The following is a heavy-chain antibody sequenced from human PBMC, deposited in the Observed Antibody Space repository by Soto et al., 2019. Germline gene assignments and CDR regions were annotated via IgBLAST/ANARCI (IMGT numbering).Heavy chain of an antibody. CDR3: ARTMSRSSASYYYYYMDG. V-gene: IGHV1-8*01. Sequence: ASVKVSCKASGYTFTSYDINWVRQATGQGLEWMGWMNPNSGNTGYAQKFQGRVTMTRNTSISTAYMELSSLRSEDTAVYYCARTMSRSSASYYYYYMDGWGKGTTVTVAS. J-gene: IGHJ6*03. CDR2: MNPNSGNT. D-gene: IGHD1-26*01. CDR1: GYTFTSYD.